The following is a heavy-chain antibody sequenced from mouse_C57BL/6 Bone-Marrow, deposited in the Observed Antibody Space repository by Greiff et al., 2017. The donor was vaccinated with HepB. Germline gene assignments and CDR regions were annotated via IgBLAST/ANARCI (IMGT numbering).Heavy chain of an antibody. CDR3: AREGLAAGYAMDY. D-gene: IGHD3-3*01. J-gene: IGHJ4*01. V-gene: IGHV1-55*01. CDR1: GYTFTSYW. CDR2: IYPGSGST. Sequence: QVQLQQPGAELVKPGASVKMSCKASGYTFTSYWITWVKQRPGQGLEWIGDIYPGSGSTNYNEKFKSKATLTVDTSSSTAYMQLSSLTSEDSAVYYCAREGLAAGYAMDYWGQGPSVTVSS.